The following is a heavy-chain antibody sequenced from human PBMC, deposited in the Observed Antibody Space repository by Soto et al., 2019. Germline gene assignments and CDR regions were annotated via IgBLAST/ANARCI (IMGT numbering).Heavy chain of an antibody. D-gene: IGHD1-1*01. Sequence: PSETLSLTCTVSGGSISSYYWSWIRQPPGKGLEWIGYIYYSGSTNYNPSLKSRVTISVDKSKNQFSLKLSSVTAADTAVYYCARVYNWNDVGFDWFDPWGQGTLVTVSS. CDR2: IYYSGST. CDR1: GGSISSYY. CDR3: ARVYNWNDVGFDWFDP. J-gene: IGHJ5*02. V-gene: IGHV4-59*01.